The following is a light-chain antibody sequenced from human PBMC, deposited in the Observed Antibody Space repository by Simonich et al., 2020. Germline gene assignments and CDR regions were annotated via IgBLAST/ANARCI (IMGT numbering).Light chain of an antibody. CDR2: DVS. CDR1: SSDVGGYNY. Sequence: QSALTQPASVSGSPGQSITISCTGTSSDVGGYNYVSWYQQHPGKDPKLLIYDVSKRTSGVSNRFSGSKSGNKASLTISGLQAEDEADYYCSSYTSSSTWVFGGGTKLTVL. CDR3: SSYTSSSTWV. J-gene: IGLJ3*02. V-gene: IGLV2-14*01.